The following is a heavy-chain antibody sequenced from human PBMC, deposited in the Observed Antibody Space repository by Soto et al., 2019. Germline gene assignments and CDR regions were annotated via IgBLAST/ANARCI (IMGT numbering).Heavy chain of an antibody. CDR3: TTDSDHVIYHYDSSPSRPLGY. Sequence: EVQLVESGGGLVKPGGSLRLSCAASGFTFSNAWMSWVRQAPEKGLEWVGRIKTKIDGGTIDYAAPVKGRFTMSRDDSKNTLYLQMNSLKTEDTAVYYCTTDSDHVIYHYDSSPSRPLGYWGQGTLVTVSS. CDR1: GFTFSNAW. CDR2: IKTKIDGGTI. V-gene: IGHV3-15*05. J-gene: IGHJ4*02. D-gene: IGHD3-22*01.